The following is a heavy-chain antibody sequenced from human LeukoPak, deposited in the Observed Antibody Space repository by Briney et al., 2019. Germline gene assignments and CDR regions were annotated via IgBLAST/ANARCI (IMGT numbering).Heavy chain of an antibody. CDR3: ARDHIVVVPAATPMDY. J-gene: IGHJ4*02. D-gene: IGHD2-2*01. CDR2: ISSSSSCI. Sequence: GGSLRLSCAASGFTFSSYSMNWVRQAPGKGLEWVSSISSSSSCIYYADSVKGRFTISRDNAKNSLYLQMNSLRAEDTAVYYCARDHIVVVPAATPMDYWGQGTLVTVSS. V-gene: IGHV3-21*01. CDR1: GFTFSSYS.